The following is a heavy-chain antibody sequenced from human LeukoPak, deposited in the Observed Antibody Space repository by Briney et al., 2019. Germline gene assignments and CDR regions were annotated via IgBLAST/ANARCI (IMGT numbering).Heavy chain of an antibody. V-gene: IGHV4-34*01. J-gene: IGHJ4*02. D-gene: IGHD6-19*01. Sequence: SETLSLTCAVYGGSFSGYYWSWIRQPPGKGLEWIGEINHSGSTNYNPSLKSRVTISVDTSKNQFSLKLSSVTAADTAVYYCALRGGSGWNNMFDYWGQGTLVTVSS. CDR2: INHSGST. CDR3: ALRGGSGWNNMFDY. CDR1: GGSFSGYY.